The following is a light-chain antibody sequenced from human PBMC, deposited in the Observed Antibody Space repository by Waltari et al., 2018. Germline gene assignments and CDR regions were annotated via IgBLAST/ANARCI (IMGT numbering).Light chain of an antibody. CDR1: SSSVGAYDY. CDR3: SSYATNRDVL. Sequence: QSALPQPAPVSGSPGQSSTVSCTGTSSSVGAYDYVSWYQQHPGKAPKLMIYEVSYRPSGVSNRFSGSKSGNTASLTISGLQAEDESDYFCSSYATNRDVLFGGGTKLTVL. CDR2: EVS. V-gene: IGLV2-14*01. J-gene: IGLJ2*01.